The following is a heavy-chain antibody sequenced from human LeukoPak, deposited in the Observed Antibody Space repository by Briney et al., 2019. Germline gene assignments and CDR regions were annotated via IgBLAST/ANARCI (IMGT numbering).Heavy chain of an antibody. Sequence: GGSLRLSCAASGFSVSNNYMSWVRQAPGKGLEWVSVIYSGGSTFYADSVKGRFTISRDNSKNTLYLQMNSLRAEDTAVYYCARQYSSSWYWFDPWGQGTLVTVSS. V-gene: IGHV3-66*04. J-gene: IGHJ5*02. CDR3: ARQYSSSWYWFDP. D-gene: IGHD6-13*01. CDR1: GFSVSNNY. CDR2: IYSGGST.